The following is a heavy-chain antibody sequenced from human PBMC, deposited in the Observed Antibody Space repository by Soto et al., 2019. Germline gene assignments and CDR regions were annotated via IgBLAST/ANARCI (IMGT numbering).Heavy chain of an antibody. CDR3: SAETKSYFYGMDV. Sequence: QVQLVESGGGVVQPGRSLRLSCAASGLTFCSCAMHWVRQAPGKGLEWVALISYDGSNKYYVDSVKGRFTISRDNSKNTLDLQMNSLREEDTAVYYCSAETKSYFYGMDVWGQGTTVTVSS. CDR1: GLTFCSCA. J-gene: IGHJ6*02. V-gene: IGHV3-30*03. CDR2: ISYDGSNK.